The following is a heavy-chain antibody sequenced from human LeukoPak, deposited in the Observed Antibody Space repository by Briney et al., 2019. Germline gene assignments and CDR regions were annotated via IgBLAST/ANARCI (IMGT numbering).Heavy chain of an antibody. J-gene: IGHJ4*02. Sequence: SETLSLTCAVSGGSISSSNWWSWVRQPRGKGLEWIGEIYHSGSTNYNPSLKSRVTISVDKSKNQFSLKLSSVTAADTAVYYCARRVIIRYEDCFDYWGQGTLVTVSS. CDR1: GGSISSSNW. CDR2: IYHSGST. D-gene: IGHD3-22*01. V-gene: IGHV4-4*02. CDR3: ARRVIIRYEDCFDY.